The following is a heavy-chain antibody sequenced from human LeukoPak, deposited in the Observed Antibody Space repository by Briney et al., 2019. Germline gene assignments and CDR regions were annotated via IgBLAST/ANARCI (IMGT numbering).Heavy chain of an antibody. J-gene: IGHJ4*02. D-gene: IGHD6-13*01. CDR1: GFTFSSYA. Sequence: GRSLRLSCAASGFTFSSYAMHWVRQAPGKGLEWVAVISYDGSNKYYADSVKGRFTISRDNSKNTLYLQMNSLRAEDTAVYYCARGHIAAAGLFDYWGQGTLVTVSS. V-gene: IGHV3-30-3*01. CDR2: ISYDGSNK. CDR3: ARGHIAAAGLFDY.